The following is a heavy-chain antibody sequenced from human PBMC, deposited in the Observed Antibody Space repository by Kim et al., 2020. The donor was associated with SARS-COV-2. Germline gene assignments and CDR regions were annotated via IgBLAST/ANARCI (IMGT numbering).Heavy chain of an antibody. Sequence: SETLSLTCTVSGGSISSSTYYWGWIRQPPGKGLEWIGSIYYSGTTYYNPSLKSRVTISVDTSKKQFSLKLSSVTAADTAVYYCARHGVITATGSDAFDIWGQGTMVTVSS. D-gene: IGHD6-13*01. J-gene: IGHJ3*02. CDR3: ARHGVITATGSDAFDI. CDR1: GGSISSSTYY. CDR2: IYYSGTT. V-gene: IGHV4-39*01.